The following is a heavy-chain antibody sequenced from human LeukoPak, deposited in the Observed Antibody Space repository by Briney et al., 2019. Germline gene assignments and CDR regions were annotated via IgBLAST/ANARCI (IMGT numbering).Heavy chain of an antibody. D-gene: IGHD4-17*01. CDR1: GFTFSSYA. Sequence: PGGSLRLSCAASGFTFSSYAMSWVRQAPGKGLEWVSAISGSGGSTYYADSVKGRFTISRDNSKNTLYLHMNSLRAEDTAVYYCAKSYGDYGSLFDYWGQGTLVTVSS. CDR2: ISGSGGST. V-gene: IGHV3-23*01. CDR3: AKSYGDYGSLFDY. J-gene: IGHJ4*02.